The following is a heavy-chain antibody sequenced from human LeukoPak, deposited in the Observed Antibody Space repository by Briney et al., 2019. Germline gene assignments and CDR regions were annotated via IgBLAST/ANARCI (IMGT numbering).Heavy chain of an antibody. CDR2: ISYDGSNK. CDR3: AKDIVVVPASISPPFYYYYGMDV. CDR1: GFTFSSYS. D-gene: IGHD2-2*01. Sequence: PGKSLRLSCAASGFTFSSYSMHWVRQAPGKGLEWVAVISYDGSNKYYADSVKGRFTISRDNSRNTLYLQMNSLRAGDTAVYYCAKDIVVVPASISPPFYYYYGMDVWGKGTTVTVSS. V-gene: IGHV3-30*18. J-gene: IGHJ6*04.